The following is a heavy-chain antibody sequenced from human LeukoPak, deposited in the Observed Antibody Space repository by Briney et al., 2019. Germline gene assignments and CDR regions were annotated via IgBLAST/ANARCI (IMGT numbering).Heavy chain of an antibody. CDR1: GFTFRSYV. Sequence: GGSLRLSCAASGFTFRSYVMSWVRQAPGKGLEWVSAISGSGGSTYYADSVKGRFTISRDNSKNTLYLQMNSLRAEDTAVYYCAKGDYDSSGYYFGPQLDYWGQGTLVTVSS. CDR3: AKGDYDSSGYYFGPQLDY. J-gene: IGHJ4*02. D-gene: IGHD3-22*01. V-gene: IGHV3-23*01. CDR2: ISGSGGST.